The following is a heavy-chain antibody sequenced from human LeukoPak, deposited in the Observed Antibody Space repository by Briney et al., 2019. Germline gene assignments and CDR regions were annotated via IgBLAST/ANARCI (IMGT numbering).Heavy chain of an antibody. Sequence: ASVKVSCKASGYTFTCYYMHWVRQAPGQGLEWMGIINPSGGSTSYAQKFQGRVTMTSDTSTSTVYMELSSLRSEDTAVYYCATGSVGNPAEFDYWGQGTLVTVSS. CDR2: INPSGGST. D-gene: IGHD4-23*01. CDR1: GYTFTCYY. CDR3: ATGSVGNPAEFDY. V-gene: IGHV1-46*03. J-gene: IGHJ4*02.